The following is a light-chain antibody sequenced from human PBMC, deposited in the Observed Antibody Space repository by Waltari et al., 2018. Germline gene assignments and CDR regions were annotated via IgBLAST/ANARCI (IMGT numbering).Light chain of an antibody. CDR3: QALDSSRNAVI. CDR2: QDF. J-gene: IGLJ2*01. Sequence: SYELTQPPSVSVSPGQTATITCSGDNLEDKYVCWYQQRPGQSPLLVIFQDFKRPSGCPERFSGSNSGQTATLTISGTQAIDEADYYCQALDSSRNAVIFGGGTKLTVL. V-gene: IGLV3-1*01. CDR1: NLEDKY.